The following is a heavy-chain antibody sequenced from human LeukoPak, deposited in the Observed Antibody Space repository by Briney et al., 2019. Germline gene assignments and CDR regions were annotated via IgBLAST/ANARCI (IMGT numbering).Heavy chain of an antibody. CDR2: MQSNGNS. CDR3: ARGLYYYDSSGYLYY. Sequence: SETLSLTCTVSGDSISTYHWNWIRKPPGKGLEWIGYMQSNGNSKYNPSLRSRVTIFIDTSKSQVALILSSVTAADTAVYYCARGLYYYDSSGYLYYWGQGTLVTVSS. V-gene: IGHV4-59*01. CDR1: GDSISTYH. J-gene: IGHJ4*02. D-gene: IGHD3-22*01.